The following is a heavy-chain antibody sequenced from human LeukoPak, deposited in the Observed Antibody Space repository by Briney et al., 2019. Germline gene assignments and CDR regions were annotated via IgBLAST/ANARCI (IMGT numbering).Heavy chain of an antibody. D-gene: IGHD3-22*01. CDR3: ARDQYYDSKGWFDP. Sequence: ASVKVSCKASGYTFTSYGISWVRQAPGQGLEWMGWISAYNGNTNYAQKFQGRVTMTTDTSTSTAYMDLRSLRSDDTAVYYCARDQYYDSKGWFDPWGQGTLVTVSS. J-gene: IGHJ5*02. CDR2: ISAYNGNT. V-gene: IGHV1-18*01. CDR1: GYTFTSYG.